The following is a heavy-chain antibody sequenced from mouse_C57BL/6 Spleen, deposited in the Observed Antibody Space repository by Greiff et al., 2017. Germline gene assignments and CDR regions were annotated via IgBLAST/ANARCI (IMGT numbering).Heavy chain of an antibody. D-gene: IGHD1-1*01. Sequence: VHVKQSGPVLVKPGASVKMSCKASGYTFTDYYMNWVKQSHGKSLEWIGVLNPYNGGTSYNQKFKGKATLTVDKSSSTAYMELNSLTSEDSAVYYCSRDYVRYFDVWGTGTTVTVSS. CDR3: SRDYVRYFDV. V-gene: IGHV1-19*01. J-gene: IGHJ1*03. CDR2: LNPYNGGT. CDR1: GYTFTDYY.